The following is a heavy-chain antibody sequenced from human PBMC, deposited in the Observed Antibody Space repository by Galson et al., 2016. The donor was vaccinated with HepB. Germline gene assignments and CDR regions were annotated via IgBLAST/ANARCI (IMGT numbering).Heavy chain of an antibody. V-gene: IGHV3-73*01. CDR2: IKEKADRYAT. D-gene: IGHD5-24*01. J-gene: IGHJ3*02. CDR1: GFSFSDST. CDR3: AGRRDGSGDSFDI. Sequence: SLRLSCAASGFSFSDSTMHWVRQASGKGLEWIGRIKEKADRYATTYVASVKGRFTISRDDSENTAYPQMNSLKTEDTAVYYCAGRRDGSGDSFDIWGQGTMVTVTS.